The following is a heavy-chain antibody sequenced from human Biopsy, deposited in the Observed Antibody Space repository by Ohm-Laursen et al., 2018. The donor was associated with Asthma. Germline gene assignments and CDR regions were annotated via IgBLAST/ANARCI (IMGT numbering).Heavy chain of an antibody. CDR3: ARGDSSNWSHYYFDY. D-gene: IGHD3-22*01. CDR2: IYSGGTL. Sequence: SLRLSCAASGFAVSRDHMFWVRQAPGKGLEWVSVIYSGGTLHTADSVRGRFTISRDYSKNTLYLQMHSLRAEDTAVHYCARGDSSNWSHYYFDYWGQGTLVTVSS. CDR1: GFAVSRDH. V-gene: IGHV3-53*01. J-gene: IGHJ4*02.